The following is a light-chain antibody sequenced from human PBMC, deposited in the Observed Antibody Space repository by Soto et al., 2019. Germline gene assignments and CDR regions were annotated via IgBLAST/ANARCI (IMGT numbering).Light chain of an antibody. CDR1: QSVTSSY. Sequence: EIVLTQSPGTLSLSPGERAPLTCRASQSVTSSYLAWYQQKPGQDPRLLMYGASSRATGIPDRFSGSGSETDFTLTISRLGPEDFAEYYCQQYSSSPLTFGPGTKVDIK. J-gene: IGKJ3*01. CDR2: GAS. CDR3: QQYSSSPLT. V-gene: IGKV3-20*01.